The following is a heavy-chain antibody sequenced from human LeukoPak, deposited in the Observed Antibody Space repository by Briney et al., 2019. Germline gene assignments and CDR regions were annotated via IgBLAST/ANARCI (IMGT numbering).Heavy chain of an antibody. Sequence: ASVKVSCKASGYTFTSYDMNWVRQATGQELEWMGWMNPNSGNTGYAQKFQGRVTMTKNTSITTAYMELSSLRSEDTAVYYCARALSWTTESYYYMDVWGKGTTVTVSS. D-gene: IGHD3/OR15-3a*01. J-gene: IGHJ6*03. CDR2: MNPNSGNT. V-gene: IGHV1-8*01. CDR1: GYTFTSYD. CDR3: ARALSWTTESYYYMDV.